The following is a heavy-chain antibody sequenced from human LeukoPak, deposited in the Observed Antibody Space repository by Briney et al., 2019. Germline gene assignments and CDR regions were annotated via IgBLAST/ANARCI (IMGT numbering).Heavy chain of an antibody. CDR3: TTRLHYDFWSGYSMDY. Sequence: SGGSLRLSCAASGFTFSNAWMSWVRQAPGKGLEWAGRIKSKTDGGTTDYAAPVKGRFTISRDDSKNTLYLQMNSLKTEDTAVYYCTTRLHYDFWSGYSMDYWGQGTLVTVSS. D-gene: IGHD3-3*01. CDR2: IKSKTDGGTT. CDR1: GFTFSNAW. J-gene: IGHJ4*02. V-gene: IGHV3-15*01.